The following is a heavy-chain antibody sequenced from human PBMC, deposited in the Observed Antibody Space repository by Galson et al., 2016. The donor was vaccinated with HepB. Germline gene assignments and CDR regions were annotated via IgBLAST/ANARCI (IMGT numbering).Heavy chain of an antibody. V-gene: IGHV1-69*13. J-gene: IGHJ6*02. CDR1: RDSFTNYG. CDR3: ASGEHLVEVPTTMPGPYYYYGIDV. Sequence: SVKVSCKASRDSFTNYGISWVRQAPGQGLEWMGGIIPPLGPPIYAQKFQDRITITADESKPTAYMEFSSLRSEDTAVYYGASGEHLVEVPTTMPGPYYYYGIDVWGQGSTVTVSS. CDR2: IIPPLGPP. D-gene: IGHD2-2*01.